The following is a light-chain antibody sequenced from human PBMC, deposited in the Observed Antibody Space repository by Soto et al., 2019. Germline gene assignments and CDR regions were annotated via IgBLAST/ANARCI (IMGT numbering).Light chain of an antibody. J-gene: IGKJ2*01. CDR1: QNIRSS. V-gene: IGKV3-15*01. CDR2: DAS. Sequence: DIVLTQSPGTLSLSPGERATLSCRASQNIRSSLAWYQQRPGQAPRLLIYDASTRATGIPPRFSGGGSGTEFTVTISSLQSEDFAIYYCQQYDIWPPYTFGQGTKVDIK. CDR3: QQYDIWPPYT.